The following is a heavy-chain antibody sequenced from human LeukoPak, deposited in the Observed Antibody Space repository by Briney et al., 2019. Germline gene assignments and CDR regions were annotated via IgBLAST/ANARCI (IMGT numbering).Heavy chain of an antibody. D-gene: IGHD3-10*01. CDR2: IHSGGYT. Sequence: PGGSPRLSCAASGFTVSSNYMSWVRLAPGKGLEWVSVIHSGGYTYYADSVKGRFTISRDNSKNTLYLQMNSLRAEDTAVYYCARTILLKAFDIWGQGTTVTVSS. CDR3: ARTILLKAFDI. J-gene: IGHJ3*02. V-gene: IGHV3-66*01. CDR1: GFTVSSNY.